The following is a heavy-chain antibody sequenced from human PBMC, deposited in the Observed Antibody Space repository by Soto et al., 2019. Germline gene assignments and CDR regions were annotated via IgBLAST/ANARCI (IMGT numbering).Heavy chain of an antibody. Sequence: ASVKVSCKASGYTFTGYGISWVRQAPGQGLEWMGWISAYNGNTNYAQKLQGRVTMTTDTSTSTAYMELRSLRSDDTAVYYCASGGWIQLWYGMDVWGQGTTVTVSS. J-gene: IGHJ6*02. V-gene: IGHV1-18*01. CDR3: ASGGWIQLWYGMDV. CDR2: ISAYNGNT. CDR1: GYTFTGYG. D-gene: IGHD5-18*01.